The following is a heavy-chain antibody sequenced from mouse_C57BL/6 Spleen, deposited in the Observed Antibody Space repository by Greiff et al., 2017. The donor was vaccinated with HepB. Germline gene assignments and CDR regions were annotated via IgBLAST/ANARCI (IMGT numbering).Heavy chain of an antibody. CDR2: IRNKANGYTT. Sequence: EVKLVESGGGLVQPGGSLSLSCAASGFTFTDYYMSWVRQPPGKALEWLGFIRNKANGYTTEYSASVKGRFTISRDNSQSILYLPMNALRAEDSATYYCASGLYYSTWFAYWGQGTLVTVSA. CDR1: GFTFTDYY. D-gene: IGHD2-5*01. V-gene: IGHV7-3*01. CDR3: ASGLYYSTWFAY. J-gene: IGHJ3*01.